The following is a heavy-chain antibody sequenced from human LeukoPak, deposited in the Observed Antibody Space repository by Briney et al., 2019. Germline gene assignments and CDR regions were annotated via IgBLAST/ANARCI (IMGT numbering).Heavy chain of an antibody. CDR2: IRYDGGNK. J-gene: IGHJ4*02. CDR1: GFTFSSYA. CDR3: AKEVAAASLDY. D-gene: IGHD6-13*01. Sequence: GGSLRLSCAASGFTFSSYAMHWVRQAPGKGLEWVAFIRYDGGNKYYADSVKGRFTISRDSSKNTLYLQMNSLRAEDTAVYYCAKEVAAASLDYWGQGTLVTVSS. V-gene: IGHV3-30*02.